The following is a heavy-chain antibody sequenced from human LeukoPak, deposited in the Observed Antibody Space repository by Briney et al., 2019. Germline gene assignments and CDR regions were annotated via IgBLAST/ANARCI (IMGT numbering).Heavy chain of an antibody. Sequence: GRSLRLSCAASGFTFSSYGMHWVRQAPGKGLEWVAVISYDGSDKYYADSVKGRFTISRENSKNTLYLQMNSLRAEDTAVYYCAKDAGWYGLNNWFDPWGQGTLVTVSS. CDR2: ISYDGSDK. CDR1: GFTFSSYG. CDR3: AKDAGWYGLNNWFDP. V-gene: IGHV3-30*18. J-gene: IGHJ5*02. D-gene: IGHD6-19*01.